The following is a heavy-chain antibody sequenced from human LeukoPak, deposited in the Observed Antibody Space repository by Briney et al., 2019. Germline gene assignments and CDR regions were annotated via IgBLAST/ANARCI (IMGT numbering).Heavy chain of an antibody. J-gene: IGHJ4*02. D-gene: IGHD3-10*01. V-gene: IGHV3-23*01. CDR2: ISGSGGTT. CDR1: GFTFRIYA. CDR3: AKLLVGLYFDY. Sequence: GGSLRLSCAASGFTFRIYAMSWVRQAPGKGLEWVSTISGSGGTTYYADSVKGRFTISRDNSRNTLSLQMNSLRAEDTAVYYCAKLLVGLYFDYWGQGTLVTVSS.